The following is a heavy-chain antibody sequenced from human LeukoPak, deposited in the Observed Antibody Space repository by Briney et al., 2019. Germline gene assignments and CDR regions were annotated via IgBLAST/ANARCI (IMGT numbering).Heavy chain of an antibody. CDR1: GYKFTNYW. CDR2: IYPGDSDT. D-gene: IGHD6-13*01. Sequence: GESLKISCKGSGYKFTNYWIGWVRQMPGKGLECMGIIYPGDSDTRYSPSFRGQVTISADKSISTAYLQLSGLRASDTAIYYCVRFGLTSSLDYWGQGTLVTVSS. J-gene: IGHJ4*02. CDR3: VRFGLTSSLDY. V-gene: IGHV5-51*01.